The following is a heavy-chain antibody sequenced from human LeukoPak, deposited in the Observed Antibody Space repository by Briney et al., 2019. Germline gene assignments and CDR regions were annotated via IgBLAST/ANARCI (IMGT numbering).Heavy chain of an antibody. D-gene: IGHD3-9*01. CDR1: GFTFSSYA. J-gene: IGHJ4*02. V-gene: IGHV3-23*01. Sequence: HPGRSLRLSCAASGFTFSSYAMHWVRQAPGKGLEWVSAISGSGGSTYYADSVKGRFTISRDNSKNTLYLQMNSLRAEDTAVYYCAREHYNLLTGRGGYFDYWGQGTLVTVSS. CDR3: AREHYNLLTGRGGYFDY. CDR2: ISGSGGST.